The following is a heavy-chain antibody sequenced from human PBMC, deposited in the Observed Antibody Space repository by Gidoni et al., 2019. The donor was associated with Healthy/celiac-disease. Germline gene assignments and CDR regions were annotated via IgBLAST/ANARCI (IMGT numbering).Heavy chain of an antibody. V-gene: IGHV4-34*01. J-gene: IGHJ4*02. CDR1: GGSFSGYY. D-gene: IGHD4-4*01. Sequence: QVQLQQWGAGLLKPSETLSLTCAVYGGSFSGYYWSWIRQPPGKGLEWIGEINHSGSTNYNPSLKSRVTISVDTSKNQFSLKLSSVTAADTAVYYCARGLQVRSDYWGQGTLVTVSS. CDR3: ARGLQVRSDY. CDR2: INHSGST.